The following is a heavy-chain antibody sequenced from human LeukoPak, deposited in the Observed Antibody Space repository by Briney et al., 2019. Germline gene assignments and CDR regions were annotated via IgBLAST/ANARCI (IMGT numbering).Heavy chain of an antibody. J-gene: IGHJ3*02. V-gene: IGHV1-46*01. CDR3: ARDTTKWFGELSRPFDI. Sequence: ASVTVSCKASGYTFTSYYMHWVRQAPGQGLEWMGIINPSGGSTSYAQKFQGRVTMTRDMSTSTVYMELSSLRSEDTAVYYCARDTTKWFGELSRPFDIWGQGTMVTVSS. CDR1: GYTFTSYY. CDR2: INPSGGST. D-gene: IGHD3-10*01.